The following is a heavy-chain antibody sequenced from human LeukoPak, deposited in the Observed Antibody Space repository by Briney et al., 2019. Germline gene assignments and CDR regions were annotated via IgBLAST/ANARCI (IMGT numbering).Heavy chain of an antibody. D-gene: IGHD6-19*01. CDR3: AKGLAVAGTSHIN. CDR1: GFTFSSYE. J-gene: IGHJ4*02. V-gene: IGHV3-48*03. CDR2: ISSSGSTI. Sequence: GGSLRLSCAASGFTFSSYEMNWVRQAPGKGLEWVSYISSSGSTIYYADSVKGRFTISRDNAKNTLYLQMNSLRAEDTAVYYCAKGLAVAGTSHINWGQGTLVTVSS.